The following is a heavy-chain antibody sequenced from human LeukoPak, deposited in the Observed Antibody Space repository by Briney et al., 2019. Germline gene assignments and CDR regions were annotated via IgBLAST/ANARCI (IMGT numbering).Heavy chain of an antibody. CDR3: VRGAGPGTPFD. CDR2: INYDARSR. Sequence: HPGGSLRLSCAASGFTFSLSWMHWVRQAPGKGLEWVSSINYDARSRTYADSVKGRLTISRANAENTLFLQMNSLRVEDSAIYSCVRGAGPGTPFDWGQGILVTVSS. D-gene: IGHD1-1*01. V-gene: IGHV3-74*01. J-gene: IGHJ1*01. CDR1: GFTFSLSW.